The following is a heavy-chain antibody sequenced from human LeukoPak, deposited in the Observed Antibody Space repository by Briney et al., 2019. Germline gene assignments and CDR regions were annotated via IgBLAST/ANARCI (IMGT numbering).Heavy chain of an antibody. J-gene: IGHJ4*02. V-gene: IGHV3-48*03. CDR3: ARDRGNGALDY. CDR1: GFPFSSYI. Sequence: PGGSLRLSCAASGFPFSSYIINWVRQAPGKGLEWVSSICSSGITIYYADSVEGRFTISRDKAKISLYLQMNSLRAEDTAVYYCARDRGNGALDYWGQGTLVTVSS. D-gene: IGHD1-1*01. CDR2: ICSSGITI.